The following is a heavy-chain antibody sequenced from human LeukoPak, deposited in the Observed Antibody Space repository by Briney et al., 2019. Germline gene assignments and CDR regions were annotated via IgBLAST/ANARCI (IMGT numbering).Heavy chain of an antibody. J-gene: IGHJ3*01. CDR2: ITYFGSA. CDR3: ARDKGNCGKSCYSDDLDV. V-gene: IGHV4-59*12. Sequence: SETLSLTCNVSGGSMRNNYWNWVRQSPGKGLEWIGYITYFGSATYNPSLKSRVTISIDTSKNVFSLELTSVTSADSAVYYCARDKGNCGKSCYSDDLDVWGPGSLVTVSS. D-gene: IGHD3-3*01. CDR1: GGSMRNNY.